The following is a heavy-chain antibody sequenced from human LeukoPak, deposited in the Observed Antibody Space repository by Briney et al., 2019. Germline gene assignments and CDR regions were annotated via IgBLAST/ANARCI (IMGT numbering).Heavy chain of an antibody. V-gene: IGHV3-23*01. J-gene: IGHJ3*02. D-gene: IGHD3-10*01. CDR3: AKAPRGVIIPDAFDI. Sequence: PGGSLRLSCAASGFTFSSYAMSWVRQAPGKGREWVSAISGSGGSTYYADSVKGRFTISRDNSKNTLYLQMNSLRAEDTAVYYCAKAPRGVIIPDAFDIWGQGTMVTVSS. CDR2: ISGSGGST. CDR1: GFTFSSYA.